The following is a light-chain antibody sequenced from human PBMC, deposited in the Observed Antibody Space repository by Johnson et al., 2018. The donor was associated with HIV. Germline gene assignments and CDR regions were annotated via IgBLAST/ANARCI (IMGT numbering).Light chain of an antibody. CDR1: SSNIGNNY. CDR2: END. Sequence: QSFLTQPPSVSAAPGQKVTISCSGSSSNIGNNYVSWYQQLPGTAPKLLIYENDKRPSGIPDRFSGSKSGTSATLDITGLQTGDEADYYCGTWDSSLSAYVFGTGTKVTVL. CDR3: GTWDSSLSAYV. V-gene: IGLV1-51*02. J-gene: IGLJ1*01.